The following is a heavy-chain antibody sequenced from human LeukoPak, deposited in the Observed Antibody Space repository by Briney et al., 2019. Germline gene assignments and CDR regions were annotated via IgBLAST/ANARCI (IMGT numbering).Heavy chain of an antibody. CDR3: ARVNIVATMIDY. CDR2: ISAYNGNT. J-gene: IGHJ4*02. V-gene: IGHV1-18*04. Sequence: ASVKVSCKASGYTFTSYYMHWVRQAPGQGLEWMGWISAYNGNTNYAQKLQGRVTTTTDTSTSTAYTELRSLRSDDTAVYYCARVNIVATMIDYWGQGTLVTVSS. D-gene: IGHD5-12*01. CDR1: GYTFTSYY.